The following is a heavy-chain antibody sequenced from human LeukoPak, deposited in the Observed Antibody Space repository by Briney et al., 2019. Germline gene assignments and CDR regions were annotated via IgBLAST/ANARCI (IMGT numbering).Heavy chain of an antibody. J-gene: IGHJ4*02. D-gene: IGHD3-10*01. CDR2: IRSKAYGGTT. CDR3: XXXXXXYYGSGSYPTDY. CDR1: GFTFGDYA. Sequence: CXASGFTFGDYAMSWVRQAPGKGLEWVGFIRSKAYGGTTEYAASVKGIFTSSRDDSKIIAYLQMNSLKNEDKRVXXXXXXXXXYYGSGSYPTDYWGQGTLVTVSS. V-gene: IGHV3-49*04.